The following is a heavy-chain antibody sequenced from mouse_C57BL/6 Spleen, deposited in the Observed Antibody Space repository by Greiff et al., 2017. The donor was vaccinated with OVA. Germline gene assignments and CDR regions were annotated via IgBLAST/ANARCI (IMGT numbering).Heavy chain of an antibody. CDR2: INPSNGGT. CDR3: ARSWGWLLYFDY. CDR1: GYTFTSYW. V-gene: IGHV1-53*01. J-gene: IGHJ2*01. D-gene: IGHD2-3*01. Sequence: QVQLKQPGTELVKPGASVKLSCKASGYTFTSYWMHWVKQRPGQGLEWIGNINPSNGGTNYNEKFKSKATLTVDKSSSTAYMQLSSLTSEDSAVYYCARSWGWLLYFDYWGQGTTLTVSS.